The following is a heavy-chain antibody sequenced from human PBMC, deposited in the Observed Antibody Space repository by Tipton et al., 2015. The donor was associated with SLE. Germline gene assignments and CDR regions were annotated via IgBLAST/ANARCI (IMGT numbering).Heavy chain of an antibody. J-gene: IGHJ3*02. V-gene: IGHV3-48*01. CDR2: ISSSSSTI. D-gene: IGHD5-24*01. Sequence: SLRLSCAASGFTFSSYGMHWVRQAPGKGLEWVSYISSSSSTISYADSVKGRFTISRDNAKNSLYLQMNSLRAEDTAVYYCARFESRDGAFDIWGQGTMVTVSS. CDR3: ARFESRDGAFDI. CDR1: GFTFSSYG.